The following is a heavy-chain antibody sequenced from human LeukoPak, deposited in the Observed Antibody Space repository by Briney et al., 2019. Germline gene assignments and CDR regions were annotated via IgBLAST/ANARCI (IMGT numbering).Heavy chain of an antibody. Sequence: SETLSLTCAVSGVSISSGGYSWRWLRQPPGKGLEWLGYIYHSGSTYYNPSLKSRVTISVDTSKNQYSLKLSSVTAADTAVYYCARLTFWDYYDSSGYYGGYWGQGTLVTVSS. CDR1: GVSISSGGYS. V-gene: IGHV4-30-2*01. D-gene: IGHD3-22*01. J-gene: IGHJ4*02. CDR3: ARLTFWDYYDSSGYYGGY. CDR2: IYHSGST.